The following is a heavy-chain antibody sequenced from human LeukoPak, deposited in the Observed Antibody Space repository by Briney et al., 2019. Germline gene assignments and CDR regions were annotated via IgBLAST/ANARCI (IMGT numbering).Heavy chain of an antibody. J-gene: IGHJ4*02. CDR1: GLTFSSYG. D-gene: IGHD3-22*01. Sequence: GGSRRPSCAASGLTFSSYGMNWVRQAQGKGLEWVAVLWYDGSNKYYADSVKGRFTISRDNSKNTLYLQMNSLRAEDTAVYYCAREDYYDSSGRHFDYWGQGTLVTVSS. V-gene: IGHV3-33*01. CDR3: AREDYYDSSGRHFDY. CDR2: LWYDGSNK.